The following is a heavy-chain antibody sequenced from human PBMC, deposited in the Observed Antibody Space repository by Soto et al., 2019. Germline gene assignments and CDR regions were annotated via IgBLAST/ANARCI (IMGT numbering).Heavy chain of an antibody. CDR3: ARRGGNYEDPEFPYHFYGLDV. J-gene: IGHJ6*02. V-gene: IGHV3-30*03. CDR2: ISNDGNKR. D-gene: IGHD4-4*01. CDR1: GFTLENYA. Sequence: QVQLVESGGGLMHPGRSLELSCAASGFTLENYAMHWVRQTSDQGLEWVAAISNDGNKRYYADSVEGRFTISRDNSKSILYLQIDRLRREDSAVYYCARRGGNYEDPEFPYHFYGLDVWVQGTTVSVSS.